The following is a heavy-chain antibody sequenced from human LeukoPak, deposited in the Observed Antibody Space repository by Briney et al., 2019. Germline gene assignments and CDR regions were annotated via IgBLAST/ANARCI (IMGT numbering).Heavy chain of an antibody. V-gene: IGHV4-34*01. CDR1: GGSFSGYY. CDR3: ARKGGYCSGGSCYSHYYYYYMDV. J-gene: IGHJ6*03. D-gene: IGHD2-15*01. CDR2: INHSGNT. Sequence: SETLSLTCAVYGGSFSGYYWSWIRQPPGKGLEWIGEINHSGNTNYNPSLKSRVTISVDTSKNQFSLKLSSVTAADTAVYYCARKGGYCSGGSCYSHYYYYYMDVWGKGTTVTVSS.